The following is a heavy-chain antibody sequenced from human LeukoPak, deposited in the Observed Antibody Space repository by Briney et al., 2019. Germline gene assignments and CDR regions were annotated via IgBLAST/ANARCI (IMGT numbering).Heavy chain of an antibody. Sequence: SETLSLTCTVSGGSISSYYWSWIQQPPGKGLEWIGYIYYSGSTNYNPSLKSRVTISVDTSKNQFSLKLSSVTAADTAVYYCARTTVTTPLDFDYWGQGTLVTVSS. D-gene: IGHD4-17*01. J-gene: IGHJ4*02. V-gene: IGHV4-59*01. CDR3: ARTTVTTPLDFDY. CDR2: IYYSGST. CDR1: GGSISSYY.